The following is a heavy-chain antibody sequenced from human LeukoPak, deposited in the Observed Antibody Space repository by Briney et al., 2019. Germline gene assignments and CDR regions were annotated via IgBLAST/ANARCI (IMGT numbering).Heavy chain of an antibody. V-gene: IGHV1-8*01. CDR3: ARGYTGYDTLTPKRTYYFDT. D-gene: IGHD3-9*01. CDR2: MNPNSGNT. CDR1: GYTFTSYD. J-gene: IGHJ4*02. Sequence: ASVKVSCKASGYTFTSYDINWVRQATGQGLEWLGWMNPNSGNTGYAQKFQGRVTMTRNTSISTAHMELSSLRSEDTAVYYCARGYTGYDTLTPKRTYYFDTGAREPWSPSPQ.